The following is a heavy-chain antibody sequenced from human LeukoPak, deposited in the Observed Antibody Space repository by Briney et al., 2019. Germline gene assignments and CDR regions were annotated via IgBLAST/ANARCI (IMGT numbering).Heavy chain of an antibody. D-gene: IGHD3-10*01. J-gene: IGHJ4*02. V-gene: IGHV3-21*01. Sequence: VRQXPGKGLXWXXSISSSNSYIYYADSVKGRFTISRDNAKSSLYLQMNSLRAEDTAVYYCARDYGSGGPYYFDYWGQGTLVTVSS. CDR2: ISSSNSYI. CDR3: ARDYGSGGPYYFDY.